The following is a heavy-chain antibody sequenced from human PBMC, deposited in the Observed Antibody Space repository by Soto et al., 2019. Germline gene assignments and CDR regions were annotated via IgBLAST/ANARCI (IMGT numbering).Heavy chain of an antibody. D-gene: IGHD1-26*01. CDR2: IWYDGSNK. V-gene: IGHV3-33*01. CDR1: GFTFSSYD. Sequence: QVQLVESGGGVVQPGRSLRLSCAASGFTFSSYDMHWVRQAPGKGLEWVAVIWYDGSNKYQADSVKGRFTISRDNSKNTLYLQMNSLRAEDTAVYYCARVYEGGYGMDVWGQGTTVTVSS. J-gene: IGHJ6*02. CDR3: ARVYEGGYGMDV.